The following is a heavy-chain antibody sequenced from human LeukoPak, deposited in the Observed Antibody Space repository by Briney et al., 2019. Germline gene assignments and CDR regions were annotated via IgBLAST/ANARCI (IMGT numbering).Heavy chain of an antibody. CDR2: IIPIFGTA. V-gene: IGHV1-69*13. Sequence: ASVKVSCKASGGTFSSYAISWVRQAPGQGLEWVGGIIPIFGTANYAQKFQGRVTITADESTSTAYMELSSLRSEDTAVYYCARAPRARGHFDYWGQGTLVTVSS. CDR1: GGTFSSYA. CDR3: ARAPRARGHFDY. D-gene: IGHD3-10*01. J-gene: IGHJ4*02.